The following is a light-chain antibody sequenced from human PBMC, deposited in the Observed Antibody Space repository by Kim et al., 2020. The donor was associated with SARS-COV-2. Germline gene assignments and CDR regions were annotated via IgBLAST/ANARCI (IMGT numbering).Light chain of an antibody. CDR3: QQYNDFPLT. CDR1: QTISRS. CDR2: TAF. Sequence: SEFVGDRVTMTCRANQTISRSVAWYQQRPGKALKLLIYTAFTLESGVPSRFSGSGSGTEFTLTISILQPDDFATYYCQQYNDFPLTFGGGTKLEI. V-gene: IGKV1-5*03. J-gene: IGKJ4*01.